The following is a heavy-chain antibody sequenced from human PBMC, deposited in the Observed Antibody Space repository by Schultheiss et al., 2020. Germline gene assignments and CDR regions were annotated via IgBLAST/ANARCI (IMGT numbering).Heavy chain of an antibody. CDR2: ISAYNGNT. CDR3: ARDLAVAGKGAGDY. CDR1: GYTFTSYG. Sequence: ASVKVSCKASGYTFTSYGISWVRQAPGQGLEWMGWISAYNGNTNYAQKLQGRVTMTTDTSTSTAYMELRSLRSDNTAVYYCARDLAVAGKGAGDYWGQGTLVTVSS. D-gene: IGHD6-19*01. J-gene: IGHJ4*02. V-gene: IGHV1-18*01.